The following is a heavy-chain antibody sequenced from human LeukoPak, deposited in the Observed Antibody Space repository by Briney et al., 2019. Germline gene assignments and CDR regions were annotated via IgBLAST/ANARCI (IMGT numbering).Heavy chain of an antibody. D-gene: IGHD3-10*01. J-gene: IGHJ6*02. CDR1: GFTFSRYS. CDR3: AIPPLSGTGSSRPLAGVDA. Sequence: GGSLRLSCAASGFTFSRYSMNWVRQAPGKGLDWVSYIGSITDGITHYAESVKGRFTISRDNAKNSLYLQMNSLRAEDTAVYYCAIPPLSGTGSSRPLAGVDAWGQGTTVTVSS. V-gene: IGHV3-48*04. CDR2: IGSITDGIT.